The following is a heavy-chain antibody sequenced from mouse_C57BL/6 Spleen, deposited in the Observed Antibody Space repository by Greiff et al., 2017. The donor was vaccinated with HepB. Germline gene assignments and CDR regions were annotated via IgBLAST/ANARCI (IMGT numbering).Heavy chain of an antibody. J-gene: IGHJ2*01. V-gene: IGHV1-61*01. CDR1: GYTFTSYW. CDR2: IYPSDSET. Sequence: QVQLQQPGAELVRPGSSVKLSCKASGYTFTSYWMDWVKQRPGQGLEWIGNIYPSDSETHYNQKFKDKATLTVDKSSSTAYMQLSSLTSEDSAVYYYARGGLLEYYFDYWGQGTTLTVSS. CDR3: ARGGLLEYYFDY. D-gene: IGHD3-1*01.